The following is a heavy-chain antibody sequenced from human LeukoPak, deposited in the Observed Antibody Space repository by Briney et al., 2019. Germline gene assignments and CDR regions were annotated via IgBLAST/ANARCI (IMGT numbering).Heavy chain of an antibody. J-gene: IGHJ4*02. Sequence: PGGSLRLSCAASGFTFSSYAMSWVRQAPGKGLEWVSAISGSGGSTYYADSVKGRFTISRDNSKNTLYLQMNSLRAEDTAVYYCAKDRGSGSYKYYFDYWGQGTLVTVSS. CDR1: GFTFSSYA. D-gene: IGHD1-26*01. CDR3: AKDRGSGSYKYYFDY. V-gene: IGHV3-23*01. CDR2: ISGSGGST.